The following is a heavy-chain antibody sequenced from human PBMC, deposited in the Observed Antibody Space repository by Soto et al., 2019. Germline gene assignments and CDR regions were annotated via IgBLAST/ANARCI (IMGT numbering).Heavy chain of an antibody. Sequence: QIQLMQSGAEVKKPGASVKVSCKASGYNFFDYGVSWVRQAPGQGLEWMGWVSPKSGNTDFARKVQGRVTMTADTSTNTAYLELRGLRSDDTAVYYCARGRTVSSIGPLLVWGQGTLVSVSS. CDR3: ARGRTVSSIGPLLV. J-gene: IGHJ1*01. D-gene: IGHD1-1*01. V-gene: IGHV1-18*01. CDR2: VSPKSGNT. CDR1: GYNFFDYG.